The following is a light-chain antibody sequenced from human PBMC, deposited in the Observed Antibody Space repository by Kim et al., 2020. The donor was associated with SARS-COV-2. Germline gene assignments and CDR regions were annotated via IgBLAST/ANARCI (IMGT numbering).Light chain of an antibody. CDR1: QSIGTW. Sequence: DIQMTQSPSILSVSVGDRVTITCRASQSIGTWLAWYQQKPGKAPRLLIYEASNLDSGVPSRFSGSGSGTEFTLTISSLQTDDLATYYRQQSNRNPGLTLGGGTKLE. CDR3: QQSNRNPGLT. J-gene: IGKJ4*01. V-gene: IGKV1-5*03. CDR2: EAS.